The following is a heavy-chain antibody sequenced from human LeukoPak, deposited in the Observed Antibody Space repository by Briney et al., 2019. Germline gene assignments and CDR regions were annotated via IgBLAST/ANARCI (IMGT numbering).Heavy chain of an antibody. Sequence: GRSLRLSCAASGFTFSRYSMAWVRQAPGRGLDWVSTIGGRGGPRTFYADSVKGRFTISRDNSKDTVYLQMDTLGAEDTAVYFCAKEGLLGGYYFDLWGPGTPVTVSS. CDR2: IGGRGGPRT. J-gene: IGHJ4*02. V-gene: IGHV3-23*01. CDR3: AKEGLLGGYYFDL. CDR1: GFTFSRYS. D-gene: IGHD2-8*02.